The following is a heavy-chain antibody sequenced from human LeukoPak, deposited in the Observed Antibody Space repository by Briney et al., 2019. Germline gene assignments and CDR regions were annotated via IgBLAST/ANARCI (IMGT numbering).Heavy chain of an antibody. CDR1: GGSFSGYY. CDR3: ARAWDIVVVPAVGWFDP. J-gene: IGHJ5*02. V-gene: IGHV4-34*01. Sequence: SETLSLTCAVYGGSFSGYYWSWIRQPPGKGLEWIGEINHSGSTNYNPSLKSRVTISVDSSKNQFSLKRSSVTAADTAVYYCARAWDIVVVPAVGWFDPWGQGTLVTVSS. CDR2: INHSGST. D-gene: IGHD2-2*01.